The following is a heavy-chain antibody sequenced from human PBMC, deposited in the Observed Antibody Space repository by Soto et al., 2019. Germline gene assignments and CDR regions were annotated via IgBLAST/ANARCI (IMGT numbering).Heavy chain of an antibody. J-gene: IGHJ3*01. Sequence: SETLSLTCSVSGGFINSSGYYWGWVRQPPGKGLEYIGSNYCSGSTYYNPSRQRRATISVDTSQKQFSLKLSSVTAGDTAVYFSARRPRSSHYDFWSTYPPPTVVAFDVWGQGTMVTVSS. D-gene: IGHD3-3*01. V-gene: IGHV4-39*01. CDR3: ARRPRSSHYDFWSTYPPPTVVAFDV. CDR1: GGFINSSGYY. CDR2: NYCSGST.